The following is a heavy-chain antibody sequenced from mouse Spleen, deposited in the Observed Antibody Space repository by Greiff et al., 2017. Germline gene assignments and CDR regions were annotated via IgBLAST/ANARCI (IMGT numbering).Heavy chain of an antibody. D-gene: IGHD2-1*01. V-gene: IGHV1-63*02. J-gene: IGHJ4*01. CDR2: IYPGGGYT. CDR3: ARRNDYGNPFYAMDY. CDR1: GYTFTNYW. Sequence: QVQLKQSGAELVRPGTSVKISCKASGYTFTNYWLGWVKQRPGPGLEWIGDIYPGGGYTNYNEKFKGKATLTADTSSSTAYMQLSSLTSEDSAVYFCARRNDYGNPFYAMDYWGQGTSVTVSS.